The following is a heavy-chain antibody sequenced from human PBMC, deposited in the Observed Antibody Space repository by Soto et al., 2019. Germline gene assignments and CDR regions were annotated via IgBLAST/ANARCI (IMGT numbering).Heavy chain of an antibody. D-gene: IGHD2-15*01. V-gene: IGHV1-69*12. Sequence: QVQLVQSGAEVKKPGSSVKVSCKASGGAFSDYAFSWVRQAPGQGLEWLGGIMPIFRAPDYAQKFQGRVTITADDFPGTAYMEMNSLRSEDTAVYYWASWLKGPDIGNYYYGMDVWGQGTTVTVS. J-gene: IGHJ6*02. CDR3: ASWLKGPDIGNYYYGMDV. CDR2: IMPIFRAP. CDR1: GGAFSDYA.